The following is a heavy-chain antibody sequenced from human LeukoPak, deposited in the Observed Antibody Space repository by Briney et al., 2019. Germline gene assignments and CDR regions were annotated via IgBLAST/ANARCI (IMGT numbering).Heavy chain of an antibody. D-gene: IGHD1-26*01. Sequence: ASVKVSCKASGYTFTSYDISWVRQATGQGLEWMGWMNPNSGNTGYAHNFQGRVTLTTNTSISTAYMELRSLRSEDTAVYYCARAPSTVGATKDYWGQGTLVTVSP. V-gene: IGHV1-8*01. CDR3: ARAPSTVGATKDY. CDR2: MNPNSGNT. J-gene: IGHJ4*02. CDR1: GYTFTSYD.